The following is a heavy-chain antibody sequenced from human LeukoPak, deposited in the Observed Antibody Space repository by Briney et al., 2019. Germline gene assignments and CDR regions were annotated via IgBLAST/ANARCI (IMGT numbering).Heavy chain of an antibody. CDR3: ARRKAATFGMDV. CDR1: GDSVSSNSAT. D-gene: IGHD6-13*01. V-gene: IGHV6-1*01. CDR2: TYYRSKWYN. Sequence: SQALSLTCAISGDSVSSNSATWNWIRQSPSRGLEWLGRTYYRSKWYNDYAVSMKSRITINPDTSKNQFSLQLNSVTPEDTAVYYCARRKAATFGMDVWGQGTTVTVSS. J-gene: IGHJ6*02.